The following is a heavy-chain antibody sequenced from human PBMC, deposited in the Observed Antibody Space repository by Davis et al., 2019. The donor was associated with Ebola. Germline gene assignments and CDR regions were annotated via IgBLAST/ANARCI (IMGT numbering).Heavy chain of an antibody. Sequence: SVKVSCKASGGTFSSYTISWVRQAPGQGLEWMGRIIPILGIANYAQKFQGRVTITADKSTSTAYMELSSLRSEDTAVYYCARDSRDGYNYNWYFDLWGRGTLVTVSS. CDR1: GGTFSSYT. J-gene: IGHJ2*01. CDR2: IIPILGIA. V-gene: IGHV1-69*04. CDR3: ARDSRDGYNYNWYFDL. D-gene: IGHD5-24*01.